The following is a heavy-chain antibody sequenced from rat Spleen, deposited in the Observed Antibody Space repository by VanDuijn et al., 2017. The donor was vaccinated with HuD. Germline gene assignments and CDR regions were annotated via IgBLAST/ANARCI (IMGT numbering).Heavy chain of an antibody. CDR3: ARDQYRYNSGDY. V-gene: IGHV2-32*01. J-gene: IGHJ2*01. D-gene: IGHD1-5*01. CDR2: IWTGGNT. Sequence: QVQLKESGPGLVQPSQTLSLTCTVSGFSLTNYHVGWVRQPPGKGLEWMGVIWTGGNTAYNSLLKSRLSISRDTSKSQVFVKMSSMKNEDTATYCWARDQYRYNSGDYWGQGVMVTVAS. CDR1: GFSLTNYH.